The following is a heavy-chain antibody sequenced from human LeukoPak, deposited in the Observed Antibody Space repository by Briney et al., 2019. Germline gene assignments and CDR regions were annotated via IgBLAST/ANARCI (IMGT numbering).Heavy chain of an antibody. CDR1: GGTFSSYA. J-gene: IGHJ6*04. CDR2: IIPIFGTA. CDR3: ARNAVPDRPFSGMDV. Sequence: ASVKVSCKASGGTFSSYAISWVRQAPGQELEWMGGIIPIFGTANYAQKLQGRVTITADESTSTAYMELSSLGSEDTAVYYCARNAVPDRPFSGMDVWGKGTTVTVSS. V-gene: IGHV1-69*01. D-gene: IGHD2-2*01.